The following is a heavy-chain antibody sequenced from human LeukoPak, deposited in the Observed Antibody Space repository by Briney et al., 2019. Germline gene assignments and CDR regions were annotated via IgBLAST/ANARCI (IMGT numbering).Heavy chain of an antibody. CDR1: GFTFSGYP. J-gene: IGHJ1*01. Sequence: GGSLRLSCAASGFTFSGYPIHWVRQAPGKGLEWVAVISYDGSNKYYTDSVKGRFTISRDNSKNTLYLQMNSLRAEDTAVYYCARSFQHWGQGTLVTVSS. CDR2: ISYDGSNK. V-gene: IGHV3-30*14. CDR3: ARSFQH.